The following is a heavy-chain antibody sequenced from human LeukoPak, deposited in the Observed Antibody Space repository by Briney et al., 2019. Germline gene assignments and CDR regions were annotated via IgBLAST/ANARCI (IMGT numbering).Heavy chain of an antibody. CDR1: GFSFSDYY. CDR3: ARDRETMVRGVPGGDY. D-gene: IGHD3-10*01. J-gene: IGHJ4*02. Sequence: GGSLRLSCAASGFSFSDYYMSWIRRAPGKGPEWISSISRNGHNVYFADSVKGRFTISRDNAKNSVNLQMNSLRAEDTAFYYCARDRETMVRGVPGGDYWGQGTLVTVSS. CDR2: ISRNGHNV. V-gene: IGHV3-11*01.